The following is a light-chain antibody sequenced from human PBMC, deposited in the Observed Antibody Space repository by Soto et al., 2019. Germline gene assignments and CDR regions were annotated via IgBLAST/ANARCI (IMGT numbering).Light chain of an antibody. CDR3: QQNYSLPIT. Sequence: EIILTQSPVTLSVSPGERATLSCRASQSVGSNLAWYQQKPGQAPRLLIYGASTRATGVPPRFSGSGSGTDFTLTITGLQPEDFATYYCQQNYSLPITFGQGTRLEI. V-gene: IGKV3-15*01. CDR1: QSVGSN. J-gene: IGKJ5*01. CDR2: GAS.